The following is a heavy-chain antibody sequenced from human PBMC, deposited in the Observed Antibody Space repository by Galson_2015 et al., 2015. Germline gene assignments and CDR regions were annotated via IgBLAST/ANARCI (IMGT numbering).Heavy chain of an antibody. D-gene: IGHD5-24*01. CDR3: AKRDGYNRGFDY. CDR1: GFTFSSYA. V-gene: IGHV3-23*01. CDR2: ISCSAEST. J-gene: IGHJ4*02. Sequence: SLRLSCAASGFTFSSYAMSWVRQAPGEGLECVSTISCSAESTYYTDSVKGRFTISRDNSKNTLYLQMNSLRAEDTAVYFCAKRDGYNRGFDYWGQGTLVTVSS.